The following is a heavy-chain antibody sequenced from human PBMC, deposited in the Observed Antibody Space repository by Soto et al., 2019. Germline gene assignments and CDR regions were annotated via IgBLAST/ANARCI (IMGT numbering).Heavy chain of an antibody. Sequence: QVQLVESGGGVVQPGRSLRLSCAASGFTFSNNGMHWVRQAPGKGLEWVAVIWYDGSNEYFADSVKGRFTISRDNSKNALFLQMDSLRAEDTAVYYCGRGVDYRYYAIDYWGQGTLVTVSS. D-gene: IGHD3-16*02. V-gene: IGHV3-33*01. CDR3: GRGVDYRYYAIDY. CDR1: GFTFSNNG. CDR2: IWYDGSNE. J-gene: IGHJ4*02.